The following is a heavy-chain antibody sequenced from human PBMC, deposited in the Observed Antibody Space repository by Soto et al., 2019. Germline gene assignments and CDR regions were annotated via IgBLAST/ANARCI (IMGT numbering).Heavy chain of an antibody. CDR3: ARSIVVGTALDY. Sequence: QVQLVQSGAEEKKPGASVKVSCKASGYTFTSYAMHWVRQAPGQRLEWMGWINAGNGNTKYSQKFQGRATSTRDTSASTAYMELGSLRSEDTAVYYCARSIVVGTALDYGGQGTLVTVSS. CDR2: INAGNGNT. CDR1: GYTFTSYA. J-gene: IGHJ4*02. D-gene: IGHD2-21*02. V-gene: IGHV1-3*05.